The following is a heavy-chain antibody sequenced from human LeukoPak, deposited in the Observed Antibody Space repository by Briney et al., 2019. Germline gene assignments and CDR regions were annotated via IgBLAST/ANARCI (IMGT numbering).Heavy chain of an antibody. CDR1: GGSISSYY. CDR3: ARAYLDIVVVPAAGWFAFDI. Sequence: PSETLSLTCTVSGGSISSYYWSWIRQPPGKGLEWIGYIYYSGSTNYNPSLKSRVTISVDTSKNQFSLKLSSVTAADTAVYYCARAYLDIVVVPAAGWFAFDIWGQGTMVTVSS. V-gene: IGHV4-59*01. CDR2: IYYSGST. D-gene: IGHD2-2*01. J-gene: IGHJ3*02.